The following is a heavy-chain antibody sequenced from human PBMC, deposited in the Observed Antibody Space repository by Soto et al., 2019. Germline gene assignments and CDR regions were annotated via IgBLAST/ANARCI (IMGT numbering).Heavy chain of an antibody. CDR2: ITSSSSYI. CDR3: VRARSTYSRPTY. CDR1: GFTFSLYS. Sequence: GGSLRLSCAASGFTFSLYSMIWVRQAPGKGLEWVASITSSSSYIYYEDSLKGRFTISRANAKNSLFLQLDSLRAEDPAAYFCVRARSTYSRPTYWGQG. V-gene: IGHV3-21*01. J-gene: IGHJ4*02. D-gene: IGHD3-16*01.